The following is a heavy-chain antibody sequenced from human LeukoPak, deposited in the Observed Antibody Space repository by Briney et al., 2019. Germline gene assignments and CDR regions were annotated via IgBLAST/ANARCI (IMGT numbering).Heavy chain of an antibody. CDR2: IDPSDSYT. D-gene: IGHD3-22*01. CDR1: GYSFSSYW. CDR3: ARNRYYYDFSGYYVDY. J-gene: IGHJ4*02. Sequence: GESLKISCKGSGYSFSSYWISWVRQMPRKGLEWMGSIDPSDSYTNCSPSFQGHVTISTDKSISTAYLQWSSLRASDTAMYYCARNRYYYDFSGYYVDYWGQGTLVTVSS. V-gene: IGHV5-10-1*01.